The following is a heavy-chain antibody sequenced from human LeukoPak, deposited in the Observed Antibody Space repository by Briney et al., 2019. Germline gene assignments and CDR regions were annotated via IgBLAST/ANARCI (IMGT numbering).Heavy chain of an antibody. CDR1: GGTFSSYA. CDR3: AIYRYSSSWYPTNYYYGMDV. J-gene: IGHJ6*02. D-gene: IGHD6-13*01. Sequence: GASVKVSCKASGGTFSSYAISWVRQAPGQGLEWMGWISAYNGNTNYAQKLQGRVTMTTDTSTSTAYMELRSLRSDDTAVYYCAIYRYSSSWYPTNYYYGMDVWGQGTTVTVSS. CDR2: ISAYNGNT. V-gene: IGHV1-18*01.